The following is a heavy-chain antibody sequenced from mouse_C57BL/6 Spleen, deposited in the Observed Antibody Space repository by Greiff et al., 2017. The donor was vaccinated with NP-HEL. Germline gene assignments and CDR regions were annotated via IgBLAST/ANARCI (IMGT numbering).Heavy chain of an antibody. CDR2: IWSDGST. D-gene: IGHD1-1*01. CDR3: ARQLGGSSLSYAMDY. J-gene: IGHJ4*01. V-gene: IGHV2-6-1*01. CDR1: GFSLTSYG. Sequence: VQLVESGPGLVAPSQSLSITCTVSGFSLTSYGVHWVRQPPGKGLEWLVVIWSDGSTTYNSALKSRLSISKDNSKSQVFLKMNSLQTEDTAMYYCARQLGGSSLSYAMDYWGQGTSVTVSS.